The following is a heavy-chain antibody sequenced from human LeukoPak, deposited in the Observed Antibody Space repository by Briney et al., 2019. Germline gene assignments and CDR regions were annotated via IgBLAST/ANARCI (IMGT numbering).Heavy chain of an antibody. J-gene: IGHJ6*02. CDR2: IYYSGST. CDR3: ARHGDYRSYYYYGMDV. D-gene: IGHD4-11*01. V-gene: IGHV4-39*01. CDR1: GGSISSSSYY. Sequence: SETLSLTCTVSGGSISSSSYYWSWIRQPPGKGLEWIGSIYYSGSTYYNPSLKSRVTISVDTSKNQFSLKLSSVTAADTAVYYCARHGDYRSYYYYGMDVWGQGTTVTVSS.